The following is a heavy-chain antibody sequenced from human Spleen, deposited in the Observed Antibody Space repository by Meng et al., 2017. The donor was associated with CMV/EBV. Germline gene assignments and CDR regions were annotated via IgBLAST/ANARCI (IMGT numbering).Heavy chain of an antibody. CDR3: ARAYEYGDYAYYFDY. CDR2: IYTGDES. D-gene: IGHD4-17*01. V-gene: IGHV3-66*02. CDR1: GLSVSYNF. J-gene: IGHJ4*02. Sequence: GGSLRLSCAASGLSVSYNFINWVRRAPGKGLEWVSRIYTGDESDYGSSVKGRFSISRDNSKNTLYLQMNSLRAEDTAVYYCARAYEYGDYAYYFDYWGQGTLVTVSS.